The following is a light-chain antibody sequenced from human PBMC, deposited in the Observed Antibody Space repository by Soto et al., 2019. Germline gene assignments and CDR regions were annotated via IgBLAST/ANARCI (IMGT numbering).Light chain of an antibody. CDR2: DVT. CDR3: SSYTTSNTRQIV. V-gene: IGLV2-14*03. CDR1: SSDVVGYNY. J-gene: IGLJ1*01. Sequence: QSALTQPASVSGSPVQWRTISCTGTSSDVVGYNYVSWYQHHPGKASKLIIYDVTNRPSGVSNPFSGSKSGNTASLTISGLQLEDEADYYCSSYTTSNTRQIVFGTGTKVTVL.